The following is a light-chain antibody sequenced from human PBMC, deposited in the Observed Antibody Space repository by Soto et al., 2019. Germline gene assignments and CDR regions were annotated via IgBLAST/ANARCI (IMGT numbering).Light chain of an antibody. CDR3: QQRSNWPPFT. J-gene: IGKJ4*01. Sequence: EIVLTQSPATLSLSPGERATLSCRASQSVSSYLAWYQQKPGQAPSLLIYDASNRATGIPARFSGSGSGTVFALTISSLEPEDFAVYYCQQRSNWPPFTFGGGTKVEIK. CDR1: QSVSSY. V-gene: IGKV3-11*01. CDR2: DAS.